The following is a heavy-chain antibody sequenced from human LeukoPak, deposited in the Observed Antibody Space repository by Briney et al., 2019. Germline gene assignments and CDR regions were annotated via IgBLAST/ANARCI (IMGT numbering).Heavy chain of an antibody. CDR2: IIPIFGTA. Sequence: SVKVSCKASGGTLSSYAISWVRQAPGQGLEWMGGIIPIFGTANYAQKFQGRVTITADESTRTAYMELSSLRSEDTAVYYCARGGDGYNYVYYFDYWGQGTLVTVSS. CDR3: ARGGDGYNYVYYFDY. CDR1: GGTLSSYA. J-gene: IGHJ4*02. V-gene: IGHV1-69*13. D-gene: IGHD5-24*01.